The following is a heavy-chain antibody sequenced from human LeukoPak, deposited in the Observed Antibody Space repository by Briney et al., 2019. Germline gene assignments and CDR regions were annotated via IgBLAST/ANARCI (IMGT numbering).Heavy chain of an antibody. D-gene: IGHD1-1*01. Sequence: WVSAIRGSGCDTNYAASVKGRFSISRDNSKNTRYLQMYSLRAEDTAIYYCAKAPPYTKYFDYWGQGTLLTVSS. CDR2: IRGSGCDT. J-gene: IGHJ4*02. V-gene: IGHV3-23*01. CDR3: AKAPPYTKYFDY.